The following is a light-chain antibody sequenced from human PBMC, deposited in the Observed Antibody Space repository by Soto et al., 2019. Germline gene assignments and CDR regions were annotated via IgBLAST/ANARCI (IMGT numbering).Light chain of an antibody. CDR1: QIGRGSF. J-gene: IGKJ1*01. V-gene: IGKV3-20*01. CDR3: QQYGGSPRT. Sequence: EAVLTQSPGTLPLSLGERATLSCRASQIGRGSFIAWYQQKPGQAPRLLIHDASSRATGIPDRFSGSGSGTDFTLTISRLEPEDFAVYYCQQYGGSPRTFGQGTKVDIK. CDR2: DAS.